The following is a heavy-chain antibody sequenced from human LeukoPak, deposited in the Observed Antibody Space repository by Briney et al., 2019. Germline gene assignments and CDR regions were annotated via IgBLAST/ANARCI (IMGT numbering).Heavy chain of an antibody. CDR2: ISKTGTSV. Sequence: GGSLRLSCITSGLNFSVYYMTWIRQAPGNGLGAPGNGLEWLSHISKTGTSVYYADSVRGRFTISRDNAKNSLYLHMNNLRAEDTAVYYCVAGVALDYWGQGALVTVSS. J-gene: IGHJ4*02. V-gene: IGHV3-11*01. D-gene: IGHD3-3*01. CDR3: VAGVALDY. CDR1: GLNFSVYY.